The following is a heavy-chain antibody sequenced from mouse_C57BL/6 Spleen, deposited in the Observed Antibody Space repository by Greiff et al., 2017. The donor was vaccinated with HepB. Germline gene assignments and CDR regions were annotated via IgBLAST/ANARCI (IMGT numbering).Heavy chain of an antibody. D-gene: IGHD1-1*01. CDR3: ARSGYYGSSPYFDY. V-gene: IGHV1-22*01. Sequence: VQLQQSGPELVKPGASVKMSCKASGYTFTDYNMHWVKQSHGKSLEWIGYINPNNGGTSYNQKFKGKATLTVNKSSSTAYMELRSLTSEDSAVYYCARSGYYGSSPYFDYWGQGTTLTVSS. J-gene: IGHJ2*01. CDR1: GYTFTDYN. CDR2: INPNNGGT.